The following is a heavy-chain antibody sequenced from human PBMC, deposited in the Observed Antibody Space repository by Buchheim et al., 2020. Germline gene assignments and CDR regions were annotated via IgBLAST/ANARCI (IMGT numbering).Heavy chain of an antibody. CDR2: ISYDGSNK. Sequence: QVQLVESGGGVVQPGRSLRLSCAASGFTFSSYGMHWVRQAPGKGLEWVAVISYDGSNKYYADSVKGRFTISRDNSKNTLYLQMNSLRAEDTAVYYCANLGRGYYDSSGYSVGYWGQGTL. CDR3: ANLGRGYYDSSGYSVGY. V-gene: IGHV3-30*18. J-gene: IGHJ4*02. D-gene: IGHD3-22*01. CDR1: GFTFSSYG.